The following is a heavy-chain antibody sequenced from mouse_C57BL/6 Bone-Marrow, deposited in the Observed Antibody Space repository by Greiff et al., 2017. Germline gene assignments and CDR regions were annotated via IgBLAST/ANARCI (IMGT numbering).Heavy chain of an antibody. D-gene: IGHD1-1*01. V-gene: IGHV1-50*01. CDR2: IDPSDSYT. Sequence: QVQLQQPGAELVKPGASVKLSCKASGYTFTSYWMQWVKQRPGQGLEWIGEIDPSDSYTNYNQKFKGKATLTVDTSSSTAYMQLSSLTSEDSAVYYCAREGPYGSPLMDYWGKGTSVTVSS. CDR1: GYTFTSYW. J-gene: IGHJ4*01. CDR3: AREGPYGSPLMDY.